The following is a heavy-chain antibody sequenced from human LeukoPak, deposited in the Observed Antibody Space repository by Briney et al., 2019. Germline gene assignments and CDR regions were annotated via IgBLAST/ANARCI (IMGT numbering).Heavy chain of an antibody. D-gene: IGHD4-11*01. CDR1: GYTFTTYY. CDR2: INPGGGSR. V-gene: IGHV1-46*01. Sequence: GASVKVSCKASGYTFTTYYMHWVRQAPGQGLEWMGIINPGGGSRSYAQRLKGRVTMTSDTSTSTVYMELSSLTSDDTAVYYCARDPTTQTFDYWGQGTLVTVSS. CDR3: ARDPTTQTFDY. J-gene: IGHJ4*02.